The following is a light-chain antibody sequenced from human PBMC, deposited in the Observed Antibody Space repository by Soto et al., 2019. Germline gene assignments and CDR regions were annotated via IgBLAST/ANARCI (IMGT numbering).Light chain of an antibody. J-gene: IGKJ1*01. CDR2: GAS. CDR3: QQYGSSGT. CDR1: QSVGGSS. V-gene: IGKV3-20*01. Sequence: VLTQSPATRSLSPGERATLSCRASQSVGGSSLAWYQQRPGQAPRLLIYGASNRATGIPDRFSGSGSGTDFTLTISRMEPEDFAVYYCQQYGSSGTFGQGTKVDIK.